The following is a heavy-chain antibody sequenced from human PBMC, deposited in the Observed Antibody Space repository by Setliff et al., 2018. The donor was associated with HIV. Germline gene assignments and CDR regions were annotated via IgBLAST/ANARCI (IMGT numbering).Heavy chain of an antibody. D-gene: IGHD2-15*01. CDR2: IYQSGSL. CDR3: ARPRRVSSRAWYLFVI. Sequence: LSLTSAASVYSINSGFSRSWIRQHPGQGPQWLGSIYQSGSLYSNPSLQRRVTISVDSSKTQFSLNLFTVPAADTAVQYSARPRRVSSRAWYLFVIWGQGTLFTGPS. CDR1: VYSINSGFS. J-gene: IGHJ4*02. V-gene: IGHV4-38-2*01.